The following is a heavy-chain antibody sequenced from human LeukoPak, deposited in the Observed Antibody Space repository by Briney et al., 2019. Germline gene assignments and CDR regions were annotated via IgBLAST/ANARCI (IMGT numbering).Heavy chain of an antibody. CDR3: ARRYYFDSSGYYSHFDY. CDR2: ISAYNGNT. J-gene: IGHJ4*02. Sequence: ASVKVSRKASGYTFTSYGISWVRQAPGQGLEWMGWISAYNGNTNYAQKLQGRVTMTTDTSTSTAYMELRSLRSDDTAVYYCARRYYFDSSGYYSHFDYWGQGTLVTVSS. D-gene: IGHD3-22*01. V-gene: IGHV1-18*01. CDR1: GYTFTSYG.